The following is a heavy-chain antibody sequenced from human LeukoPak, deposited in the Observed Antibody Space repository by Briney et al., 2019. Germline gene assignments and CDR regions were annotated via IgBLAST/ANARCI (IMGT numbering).Heavy chain of an antibody. CDR3: ARATWELPTFDY. D-gene: IGHD1-26*01. J-gene: IGHJ4*02. Sequence: SETLSLTCTVSGYSISSGYYWSWIRQPPGKGLEWIGYIYYSGSTNYNPSLKSRVTISVDTSKNQFSLKLSSVTAADTAVYYCARATWELPTFDYWGQGTLVTVSS. CDR2: IYYSGST. CDR1: GYSISSGYY. V-gene: IGHV4-61*01.